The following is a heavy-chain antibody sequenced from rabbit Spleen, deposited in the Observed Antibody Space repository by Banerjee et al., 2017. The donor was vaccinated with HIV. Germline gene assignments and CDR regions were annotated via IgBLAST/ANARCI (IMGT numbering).Heavy chain of an antibody. CDR2: INAATGKP. CDR3: ARDLVGVIGWNFYL. Sequence: QEQLVESGGGLVKPEGSLTLTCKASAFSFSDRDVMCWVRQAPGKGLEWIACINAATGKPVYATWASGRFTISRTSSTTVTLRMTSLTAADRATYFCARDLVGVIGWNFYLWGQGTLVTVS. CDR1: AFSFSDRDV. V-gene: IGHV1S45*01. J-gene: IGHJ4*01. D-gene: IGHD1-1*01.